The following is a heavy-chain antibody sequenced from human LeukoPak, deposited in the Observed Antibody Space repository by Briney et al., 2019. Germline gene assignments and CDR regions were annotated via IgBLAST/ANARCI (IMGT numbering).Heavy chain of an antibody. CDR2: ISAYNGNT. D-gene: IGHD3-3*01. J-gene: IGHJ6*02. V-gene: IGHV1-18*01. CDR3: ARGVSYDFWSGYYHMAYYYYGMDV. CDR1: GYTFTSYG. Sequence: ASVKVSCTASGYTFTSYGISWVRQAPGQGLEWMGWISAYNGNTNYAQKLQGRVTMTTDTSTSTAYMELRSLRSDDTAVYYCARGVSYDFWSGYYHMAYYYYGMDVWGQGTTVTVSS.